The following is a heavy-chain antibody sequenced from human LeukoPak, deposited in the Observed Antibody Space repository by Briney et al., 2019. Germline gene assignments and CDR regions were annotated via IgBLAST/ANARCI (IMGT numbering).Heavy chain of an antibody. CDR2: IYYSGST. CDR3: ARRRWYFDL. V-gene: IGHV4-59*08. J-gene: IGHJ2*01. CDR1: GGSISSYY. Sequence: PSETLSLTCTVSGGSISSYYWSWIRQPPGKGLEWIGYIYYSGSTNYNPSLKSRVTISVGTSKNQFSLKLSSVTAADTAVYYCARRRWYFDLWGRGTLVTVSS.